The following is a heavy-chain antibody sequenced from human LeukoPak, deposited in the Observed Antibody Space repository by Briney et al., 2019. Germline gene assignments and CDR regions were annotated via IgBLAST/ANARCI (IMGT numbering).Heavy chain of an antibody. V-gene: IGHV3-48*02. CDR3: ARGIGTYGPYHFDC. Sequence: GGSLRLSCAAPGFTFSSYSMNWVRQAPGKGLEWVSYISSSSVIYDADSVKGRFTISRDSAKNSLYLQMNSLRDEDTAMYYCARGIGTYGPYHFDCWGQGTLVTVSS. CDR2: ISSSSVI. CDR1: GFTFSSYS. D-gene: IGHD4-17*01. J-gene: IGHJ4*02.